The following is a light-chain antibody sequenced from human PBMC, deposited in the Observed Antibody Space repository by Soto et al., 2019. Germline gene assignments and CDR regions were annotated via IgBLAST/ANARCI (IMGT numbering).Light chain of an antibody. V-gene: IGKV1-39*01. CDR3: QQSNITTLFT. CDR1: QNNNSH. J-gene: IGKJ2*01. CDR2: AAS. Sequence: DIQMTQSPSSLSASIGDRVTITCRASQNNNSHLNWYQQKPGKAPKVVIYAASRLQSGVPSRFSGSGSGTEFNLTISSLEPEDFATYYCQQSNITTLFTFVKGTKLEIK.